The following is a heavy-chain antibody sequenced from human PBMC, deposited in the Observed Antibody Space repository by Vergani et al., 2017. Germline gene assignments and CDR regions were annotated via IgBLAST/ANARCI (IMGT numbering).Heavy chain of an antibody. Sequence: QVQLVQSGAEVKKPGASVKVSCKASGYTFTSYGISWVRQAPGQGLEWMGWISAYNGNTNYAQKLKGRVTMTTDTSTSTAYMELRSLRSDDTAVYYCARVPPYYYDSSGLRGAFDIWGQGTMVTVSS. D-gene: IGHD3-22*01. CDR1: GYTFTSYG. J-gene: IGHJ3*02. CDR2: ISAYNGNT. CDR3: ARVPPYYYDSSGLRGAFDI. V-gene: IGHV1-18*01.